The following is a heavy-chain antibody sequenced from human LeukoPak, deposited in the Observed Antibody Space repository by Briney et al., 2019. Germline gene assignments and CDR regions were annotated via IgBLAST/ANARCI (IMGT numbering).Heavy chain of an antibody. J-gene: IGHJ4*02. Sequence: GGSLRLSCAASGFTFSSYGMNWVRQAPGKGLEWVAFIRYDGSNQYYADSVKGRFSISRDNARNSLFLQMNSLRAEDTAVYYCVRVRGSYSFDYWGQGTLLTVSS. CDR2: IRYDGSNQ. V-gene: IGHV3-30*02. CDR3: VRVRGSYSFDY. CDR1: GFTFSSYG. D-gene: IGHD1-26*01.